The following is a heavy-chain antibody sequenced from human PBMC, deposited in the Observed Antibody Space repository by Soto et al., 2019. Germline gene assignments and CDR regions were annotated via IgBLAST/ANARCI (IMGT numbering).Heavy chain of an antibody. CDR3: AREKRDEGCSGGSCLSRYDY. D-gene: IGHD2-15*01. CDR1: GGSISSGDYY. CDR2: IYYSGST. Sequence: SETLSLTCTVSGGSISSGDYYWSWIRQPPGKGLEWIGYIYYSGSTYYNPSLKSRVTISVDTSKNQFSLKLSYVTAADTAVYYCAREKRDEGCSGGSCLSRYDYWGQGTLVTVSS. V-gene: IGHV4-30-4*01. J-gene: IGHJ4*02.